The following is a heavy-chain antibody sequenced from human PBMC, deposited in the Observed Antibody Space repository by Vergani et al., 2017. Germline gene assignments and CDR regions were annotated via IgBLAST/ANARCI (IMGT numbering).Heavy chain of an antibody. J-gene: IGHJ4*02. D-gene: IGHD5-24*01. CDR2: VISKKDGGRA. CDR3: TTYNVGASFS. CDR1: GLNFNDAW. Sequence: EVQLVESGGGLLKPGDHVRLSCAVSGLNFNDAWMTWVRQAPGKGLECLGRVISKKDGGRADYSPHVKGTITISRDESKRTIYLDMNSLRLEDTATYYCTTYNVGASFSWGPGTRVTVSS. V-gene: IGHV3-15*01.